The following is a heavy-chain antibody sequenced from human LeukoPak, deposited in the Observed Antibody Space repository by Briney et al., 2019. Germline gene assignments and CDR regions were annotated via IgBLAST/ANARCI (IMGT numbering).Heavy chain of an antibody. V-gene: IGHV3-73*01. CDR3: TRHAYTDYDFWSGYLPPYYYYYYMDV. Sequence: GGSLRLSCAASGFTFSGSAMHWVRQASGKGLEWVGRIRSKANSYATAYAASVEGRFTISRDDSKNTAYLQMNSLKTEDTAVYYCTRHAYTDYDFWSGYLPPYYYYYYMDVWGKGTTVTVSS. J-gene: IGHJ6*03. D-gene: IGHD3-3*01. CDR2: IRSKANSYAT. CDR1: GFTFSGSA.